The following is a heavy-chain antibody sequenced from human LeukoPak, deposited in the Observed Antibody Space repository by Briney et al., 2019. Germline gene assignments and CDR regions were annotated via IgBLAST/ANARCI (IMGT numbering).Heavy chain of an antibody. CDR2: ISNDGNDK. V-gene: IGHV3-30-3*01. Sequence: PGGSLRLSCAASGFTLSNYAMHWVRQAPGKGLEWVAVISNDGNDKYHAESVKGRFTISRDNSRNSLYLQMNSLRDEDTAVYYCARDCGGDCHDYFDYWGQGTLVTVSS. J-gene: IGHJ4*02. CDR1: GFTLSNYA. CDR3: ARDCGGDCHDYFDY. D-gene: IGHD2-21*02.